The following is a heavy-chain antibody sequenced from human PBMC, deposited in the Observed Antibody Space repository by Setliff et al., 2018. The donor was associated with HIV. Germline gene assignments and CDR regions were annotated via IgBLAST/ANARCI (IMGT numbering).Heavy chain of an antibody. CDR2: INHSGST. D-gene: IGHD4-4*01. CDR3: ARWNFMTTVTFDY. Sequence: PSETLSLTCSVSGGSVNSGGYYWSWIRQPPGKGLEWIGEINHSGSTNYNPSLKSRVTISVDTSKNQFSLKLSSVTAADTAVYYCARWNFMTTVTFDYWGQGTLVTVSS. V-gene: IGHV4-61*08. J-gene: IGHJ4*02. CDR1: GGSVNSGGYY.